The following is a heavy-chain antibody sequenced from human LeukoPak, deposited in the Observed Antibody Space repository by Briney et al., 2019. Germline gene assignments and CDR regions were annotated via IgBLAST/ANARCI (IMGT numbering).Heavy chain of an antibody. CDR3: AREVGMTDY. V-gene: IGHV3-30*03. CDR2: ISYDGSNK. Sequence: GGSLRLSCEASGFTFSSYGMHWVRQAPGKGLEWVAVISYDGSNKYYADSVKGRFTISRDNPKNTLYLQMNSLRPEDTAVYYCAREVGMTDYWGQGTLVTVSS. J-gene: IGHJ4*02. CDR1: GFTFSSYG.